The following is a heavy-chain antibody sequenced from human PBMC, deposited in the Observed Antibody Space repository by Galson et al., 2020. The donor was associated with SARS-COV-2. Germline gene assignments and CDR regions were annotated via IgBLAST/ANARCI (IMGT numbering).Heavy chain of an antibody. V-gene: IGHV1-18*01. Sequence: ASVKVSCKASGYTFAAYGISWVRQPPGQGPEWMGTSTYTGDTKYEQTFQGRVTMTTDTSTSTAYMELRSLRSDDTATYYCARESVSDRSGWRWGEYWGQGTLVTVSS. D-gene: IGHD3-16*01. CDR1: GYTFAAYG. CDR2: TSTYTGDT. CDR3: ARESVSDRSGWRWGEY. J-gene: IGHJ4*02.